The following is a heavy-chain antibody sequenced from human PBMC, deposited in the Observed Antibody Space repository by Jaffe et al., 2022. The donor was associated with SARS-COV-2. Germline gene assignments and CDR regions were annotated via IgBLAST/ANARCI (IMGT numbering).Heavy chain of an antibody. V-gene: IGHV3-21*01. CDR2: ISSSSSYI. D-gene: IGHD3-9*01. CDR3: ARAGHDILTGYHYYYMDV. J-gene: IGHJ6*03. CDR1: GFTFSSYS. Sequence: EVQLVESGGGLVKPGGSLRLSCAASGFTFSSYSMNWVRQAPGKGLEWVSSISSSSSYIYYADSVKGRFTISRDNAKNSLYLQMNSLRAEDTAVYYCARAGHDILTGYHYYYMDVWGKGTTVTVSS.